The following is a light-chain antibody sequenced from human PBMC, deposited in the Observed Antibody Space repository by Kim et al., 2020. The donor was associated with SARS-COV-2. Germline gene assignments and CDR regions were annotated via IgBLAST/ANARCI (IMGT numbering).Light chain of an antibody. Sequence: GQSVAIPCTGTSGDVAGYNDVSWYQQHPGKAPKLMIYDDSKRPAGVPDRFSGSKSGNTASLTISGLQAEDEADYYCCSYVGSYTYVFGTGTKVTVL. J-gene: IGLJ1*01. CDR3: CSYVGSYTYV. CDR2: DDS. CDR1: SGDVAGYND. V-gene: IGLV2-11*01.